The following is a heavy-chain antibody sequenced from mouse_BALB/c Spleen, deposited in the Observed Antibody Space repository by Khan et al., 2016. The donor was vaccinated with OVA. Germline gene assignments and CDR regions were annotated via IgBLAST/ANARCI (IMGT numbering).Heavy chain of an antibody. CDR2: INPHIGET. J-gene: IGHJ2*01. Sequence: EVQLQQSGPELVKPGASVKISCKASGYSFTGYFMNWVMQSHGKSLEWIGRINPHIGETLYNQKFKGKATLTVDESSRTVHMELRSLAAEDSADYYCARKNGSDFDYWGQGTTLTVSS. CDR3: ARKNGSDFDY. CDR1: GYSFTGYF. D-gene: IGHD1-1*01. V-gene: IGHV1-20*02.